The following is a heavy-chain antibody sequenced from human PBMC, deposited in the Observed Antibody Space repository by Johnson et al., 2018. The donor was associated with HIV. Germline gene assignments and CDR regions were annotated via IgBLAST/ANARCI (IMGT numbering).Heavy chain of an antibody. CDR1: GFIFSSYG. CDR2: IWYDGSRK. J-gene: IGHJ3*02. V-gene: IGHV3-30*02. D-gene: IGHD4-17*01. CDR3: VKEASRGTVTQAPDAFDI. Sequence: QVQLVESGGGVVQPGGSLRLSCAASGFIFSSYGIHWVRQAPGKGLEWVAFIWYDGSRKYYPDSVKGRFTISRVNSKNMLYLQMNSLRVEDTAVYYCVKEASRGTVTQAPDAFDIWGQGTVVTVSS.